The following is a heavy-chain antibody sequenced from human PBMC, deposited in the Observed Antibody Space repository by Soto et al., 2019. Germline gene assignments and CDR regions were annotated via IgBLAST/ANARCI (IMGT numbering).Heavy chain of an antibody. CDR3: AQREIQGPIDY. CDR2: IYYSGTT. J-gene: IGHJ4*02. D-gene: IGHD1-26*01. CDR1: GYSISSSNW. V-gene: IGHV4-28*01. Sequence: QVQLQESGPGLVKPSDTLSLTCAVSGYSISSSNWWGWIRQPPGKGLEWIGYIYYSGTTYYNPSLKIRVTMSVDTSKNQFSLKLTSVTAVDTAVYYCAQREIQGPIDYWGQGTLVTVSS.